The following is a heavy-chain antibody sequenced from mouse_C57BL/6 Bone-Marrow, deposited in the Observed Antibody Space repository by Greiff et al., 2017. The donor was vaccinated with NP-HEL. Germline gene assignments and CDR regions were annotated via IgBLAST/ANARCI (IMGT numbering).Heavy chain of an antibody. CDR2: IYPSDSET. CDR3: ARFLTAQATEYFDY. CDR1: GYTFTSYW. J-gene: IGHJ2*01. Sequence: QVQLQQSGAELVRPGSSVKLSCKASGYTFTSYWMDWVKQRPGQGLEWIGNIYPSDSETHYNQKFKDKATLTVDKSSSTAYMQLSSLTSEDSAVYYCARFLTAQATEYFDYWGQGTTLTVSS. D-gene: IGHD3-2*02. V-gene: IGHV1-61*01.